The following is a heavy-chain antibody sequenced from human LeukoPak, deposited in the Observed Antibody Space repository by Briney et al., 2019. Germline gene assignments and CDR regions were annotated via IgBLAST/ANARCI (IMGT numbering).Heavy chain of an antibody. CDR1: GFDFRNYY. Sequence: GGSVRLSCEASGFDFRNYYMSWVRQAPGKGLEWLANIKYDGTYTNYKDSVKGRLTLSRDNAKNSVYLQMNSLRAEDTAVYYCTRDEGATVATYRFDFWGRGTLDTVSS. CDR3: TRDEGATVATYRFDF. J-gene: IGHJ4*02. D-gene: IGHD4-23*01. CDR2: IKYDGTYT. V-gene: IGHV3-7*01.